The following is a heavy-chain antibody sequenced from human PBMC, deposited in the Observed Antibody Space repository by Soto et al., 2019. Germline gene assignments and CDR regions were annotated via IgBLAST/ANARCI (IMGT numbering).Heavy chain of an antibody. V-gene: IGHV3-7*03. CDR3: ASYRTLGC. CDR1: GFTLSTFC. CDR2: IKEDGSEK. D-gene: IGHD1-26*01. J-gene: IGHJ4*02. Sequence: GGSLSLSCEASGFTLSTFCMSWVRQAPGKGLEWVASIKEDGSEKIYVDSVKGRFSISRDSAKNPLHLQMNNLRAEDAAIYYCASYRTLGCWGQGTPVTAPQ.